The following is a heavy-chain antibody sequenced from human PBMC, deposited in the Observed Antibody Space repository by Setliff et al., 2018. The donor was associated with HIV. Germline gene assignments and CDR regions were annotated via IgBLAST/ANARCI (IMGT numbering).Heavy chain of an antibody. V-gene: IGHV1-2*05. D-gene: IGHD3-10*01. CDR2: INPNSGGT. J-gene: IGHJ1*01. CDR3: ARDWAEDYYGSGSFQY. CDR1: GYMFSGFH. Sequence: ASVKVSCKASGYMFSGFHMHWVRQAAGQGLEWMGRINPNSGGTNYAQKFQGRVTMTRDTSISTAYMELSRLRSDDTVVYYCARDWAEDYYGSGSFQYWGQGTLVTVSS.